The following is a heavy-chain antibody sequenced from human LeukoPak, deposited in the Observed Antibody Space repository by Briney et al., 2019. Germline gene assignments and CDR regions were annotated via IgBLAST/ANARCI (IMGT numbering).Heavy chain of an antibody. D-gene: IGHD6-6*01. J-gene: IGHJ4*02. CDR2: IKPDGTEK. CDR1: GFTFSSYW. Sequence: GGSLRLSCAASGFTFSSYWMSWVRQAPGKGLEWVANIKPDGTEKYYVDSLKGRFTISRDNAKNSLYLQMNSLRVEDTAVYYCARGGNSSWDYWGQGALVTVSS. CDR3: ARGGNSSWDY. V-gene: IGHV3-7*01.